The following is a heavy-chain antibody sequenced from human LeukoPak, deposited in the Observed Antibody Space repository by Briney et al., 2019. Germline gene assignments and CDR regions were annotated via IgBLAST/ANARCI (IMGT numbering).Heavy chain of an antibody. Sequence: GGSLRLSCAASGFTFSSCAMNWVRQAPGKGLEWVSGISGSGGITHYADSVRGRFTISRDNSKNTLYLQMNSLRAEDTAVYYCARGGPAAGRFDYWGQGTLVTVSS. CDR3: ARGGPAAGRFDY. V-gene: IGHV3-23*01. CDR2: ISGSGGIT. J-gene: IGHJ4*02. CDR1: GFTFSSCA. D-gene: IGHD6-13*01.